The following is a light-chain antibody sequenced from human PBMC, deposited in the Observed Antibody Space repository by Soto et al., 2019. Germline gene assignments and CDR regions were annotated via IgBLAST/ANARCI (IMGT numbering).Light chain of an antibody. J-gene: IGKJ1*01. Sequence: DIQMTQSASTLSASVGDRVTMTCRASQSVSISLAWYQQKPGKAPKLLIYAASSLQSGVPSRFSGSGSGTDFTLTISCLQSEDFATYYCQQYYSYPRTFGQGTKVDIK. CDR3: QQYYSYPRT. V-gene: IGKV1-5*01. CDR1: QSVSIS. CDR2: AAS.